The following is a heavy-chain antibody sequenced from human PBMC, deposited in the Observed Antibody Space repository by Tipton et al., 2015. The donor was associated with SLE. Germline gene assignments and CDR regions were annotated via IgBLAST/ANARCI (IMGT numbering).Heavy chain of an antibody. D-gene: IGHD2-21*02. CDR3: ARDMDGYGDPNLFDN. CDR1: GGSLSSYY. CDR2: LSYSGST. J-gene: IGHJ4*02. V-gene: IGHV4-59*01. Sequence: TLSLTCTVSGGSLSSYYWSWIRQSPEKGLEWIGYLSYSGSTNYNPSLESRVTISVDTSKNQLSLKLTSVTAADTAVYYCARDMDGYGDPNLFDNWGQGTLVTVSS.